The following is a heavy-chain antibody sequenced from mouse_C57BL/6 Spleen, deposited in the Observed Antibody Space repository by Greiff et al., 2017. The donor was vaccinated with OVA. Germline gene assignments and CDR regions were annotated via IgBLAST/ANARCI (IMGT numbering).Heavy chain of an antibody. J-gene: IGHJ3*01. Sequence: QVQLQQSGAELVRPGASVKLSCKASGYTFTDYYINWVKQRPGQGLEWIARIYPGSGNTYYNEKFKGKATLTAEKSSNTAYMQLSSLTSEDSAVYFGARPNYYGCSPIAYWGQGTLVTVSA. V-gene: IGHV1-76*01. CDR1: GYTFTDYY. D-gene: IGHD1-1*01. CDR3: ARPNYYGCSPIAY. CDR2: IYPGSGNT.